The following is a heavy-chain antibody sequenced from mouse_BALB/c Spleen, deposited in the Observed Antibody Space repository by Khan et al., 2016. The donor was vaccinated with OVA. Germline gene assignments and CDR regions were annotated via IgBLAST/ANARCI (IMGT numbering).Heavy chain of an antibody. CDR1: GFTIKDTY. V-gene: IGHV14-3*02. CDR3: AASFVLYALDY. D-gene: IGHD1-2*01. CDR2: IDPANGNT. J-gene: IGHJ4*01. Sequence: VQLQQSGAELVKPGASVKLSCAASGFTIKDTYIQWVKQRPEQGLECIGRIDPANGNTNFDPTFQGKATITADTSSNTAYLQLSSLTSEDTAVYYCAASFVLYALDYWGQGTSVTVSA.